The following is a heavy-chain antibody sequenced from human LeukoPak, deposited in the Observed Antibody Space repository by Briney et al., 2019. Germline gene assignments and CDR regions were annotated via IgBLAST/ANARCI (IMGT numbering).Heavy chain of an antibody. CDR1: GGSFSGYY. D-gene: IGHD4-17*01. J-gene: IGHJ1*01. V-gene: IGHV4-34*12. CDR3: ARYGDYGYFQY. Sequence: SETLSLTCAVYGGSFSGYYWGWIRQPPGKGLEWIGSIFYSGRTYYKPSLKSRVTISVDTSKNQFSLTLSSVTAADTAVYYCARYGDYGYFQYWGQGTLVTVSS. CDR2: IFYSGRT.